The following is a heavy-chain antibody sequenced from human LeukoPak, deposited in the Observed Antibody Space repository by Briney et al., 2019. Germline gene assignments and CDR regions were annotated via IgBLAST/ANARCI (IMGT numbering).Heavy chain of an antibody. CDR1: GGSFGGYY. CDR3: VRASVESGGAFDI. D-gene: IGHD2-15*01. J-gene: IGHJ3*02. CDR2: INHSGST. V-gene: IGHV4-34*01. Sequence: SETLSLTCAVYGGSFGGYYWSWIRQPPGKGLEWIGEINHSGSTNYNPSLKSRVTISVDTSKNQFSLKLSSVTAADTAVYYCVRASVESGGAFDIWGQGTMVTVSS.